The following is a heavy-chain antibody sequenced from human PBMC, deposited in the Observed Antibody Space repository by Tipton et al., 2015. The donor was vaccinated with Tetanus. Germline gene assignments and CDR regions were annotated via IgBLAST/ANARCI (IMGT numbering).Heavy chain of an antibody. CDR2: IYYSGNT. Sequence: LRLSCTVSGGSSSRYYWNWIRQPPGKGLEWIGNIYYSGNTDYSPSFKSRVTLSVDTSRTQFSLKLASVTAADTAVYYCARGLIDDFLGSRIYFDSWGPGTQVTVSS. J-gene: IGHJ4*02. CDR3: ARGLIDDFLGSRIYFDS. V-gene: IGHV4-59*01. D-gene: IGHD3-10*01. CDR1: GGSSSRYY.